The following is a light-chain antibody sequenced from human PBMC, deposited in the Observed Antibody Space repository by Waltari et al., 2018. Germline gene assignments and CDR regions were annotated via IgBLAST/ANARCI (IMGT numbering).Light chain of an antibody. CDR3: QQYYTTPYT. Sequence: DIVMTQYPDPLAVSLGERATIRCKSSQSVLYSSTNKNYLAWYQQKPGQPPKLLIYWASTRESWVPDRFSGSGSGTDFTLTVSSLQAEDVAVYYCQQYYTTPYTFGQGTKLEIK. V-gene: IGKV4-1*01. CDR1: QSVLYSSTNKNY. J-gene: IGKJ2*01. CDR2: WAS.